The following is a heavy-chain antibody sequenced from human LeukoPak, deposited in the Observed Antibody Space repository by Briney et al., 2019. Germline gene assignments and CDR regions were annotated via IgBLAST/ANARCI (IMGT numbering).Heavy chain of an antibody. CDR3: ARGSIVGATRRSPDFDY. D-gene: IGHD1-26*01. J-gene: IGHJ4*02. Sequence: ASVKVSCKASGYTFTSYDINWVRQATGQGLEWMGWMNPNSGNTRYAQKFQGRVTMTRNTSISTAYMELSSLRSEDTAVYYCARGSIVGATRRSPDFDYWGQGTLVTVSS. CDR2: MNPNSGNT. V-gene: IGHV1-8*01. CDR1: GYTFTSYD.